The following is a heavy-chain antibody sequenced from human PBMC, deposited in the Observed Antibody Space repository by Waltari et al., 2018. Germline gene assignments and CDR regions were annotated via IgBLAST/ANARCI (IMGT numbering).Heavy chain of an antibody. CDR2: ISSSGSRI. CDR1: GFAFSSYE. V-gene: IGHV3-48*03. J-gene: IGHJ4*02. Sequence: EVQLMESGGGLVQPGGSLRLSCAASGFAFSSYEMNWVGQAPGKGLEWVSYISSSGSRIYYADSVKGRFTISRDNAKNSLYLQMNSLRTEDTAVYYCARDKGAAIVVMGVFDYWGQGTRVTVSS. D-gene: IGHD2-21*01. CDR3: ARDKGAAIVVMGVFDY.